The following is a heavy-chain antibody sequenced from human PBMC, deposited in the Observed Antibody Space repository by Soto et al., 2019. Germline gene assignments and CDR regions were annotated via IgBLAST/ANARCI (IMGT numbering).Heavy chain of an antibody. Sequence: GGSLRLSCAASGFTLSSYAMHWVRQAPGKGLEWVAVISYDGSNKYYADSVKGRFTISRDNSKNTLYLQMNSLRAEDTAVYYCARGYSNYPLGYGMDVWGQGTTVTVS. CDR1: GFTLSSYA. D-gene: IGHD4-4*01. J-gene: IGHJ6*02. CDR2: ISYDGSNK. V-gene: IGHV3-30-3*01. CDR3: ARGYSNYPLGYGMDV.